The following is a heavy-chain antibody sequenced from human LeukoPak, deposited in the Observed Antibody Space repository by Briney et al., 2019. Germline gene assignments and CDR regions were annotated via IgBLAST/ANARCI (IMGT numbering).Heavy chain of an antibody. J-gene: IGHJ4*02. D-gene: IGHD2-2*01. CDR1: GFTFDDYA. V-gene: IGHV3-9*03. CDR3: AKGGVPAWPIDY. CDR2: ISWNSGSI. Sequence: GGSLRLSCAASGFTFDDYAMHWVRQAPGKGVEWVSGISWNSGSIVYADSVKGRFTISRDNAKNSLYLQMNSLRAEDMALYYCAKGGVPAWPIDYWGQGTLVTVSS.